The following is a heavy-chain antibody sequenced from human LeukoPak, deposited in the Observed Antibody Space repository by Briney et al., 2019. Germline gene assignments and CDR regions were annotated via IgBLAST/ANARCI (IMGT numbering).Heavy chain of an antibody. D-gene: IGHD6-19*01. CDR2: VYPGDSDT. V-gene: IGHV5-51*01. Sequence: GESLKISCKASGYSFSSYWIGWVRQMPGKGLEWMGLVYPGDSDTRYSPSFQGQVTISADRSINTAYLQWSSLKASDTAMYYCARLSSSGWYVPAGGYFDLWGRGIMVTVSS. CDR3: ARLSSSGWYVPAGGYFDL. CDR1: GYSFSSYW. J-gene: IGHJ2*01.